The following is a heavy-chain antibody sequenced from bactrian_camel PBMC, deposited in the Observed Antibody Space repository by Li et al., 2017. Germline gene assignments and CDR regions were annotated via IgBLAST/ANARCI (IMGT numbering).Heavy chain of an antibody. V-gene: IGHV3S53*01. CDR1: KYTYSSYA. CDR2: IRSDGTS. J-gene: IGHJ4*01. D-gene: IGHD6*01. CDR3: AVAESAVVAGLSDFTH. Sequence: HVQLVESGGGSVQAGGSVRLSCVTRKYTYSSYAMAWFRQAPGKERERVARIRSDGTSNYADSVKGRFTISKDNAKKTVYLQMNSLKPEDTAMYYCAVAESAVVAGLSDFTHLGQGTQVTVS.